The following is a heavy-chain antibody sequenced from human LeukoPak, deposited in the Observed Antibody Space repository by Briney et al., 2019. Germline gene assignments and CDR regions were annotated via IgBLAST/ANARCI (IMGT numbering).Heavy chain of an antibody. CDR2: ISGSGGST. D-gene: IGHD4-17*01. Sequence: PGGSLRLSCAASGFTFSSYAMSWVRQAPGKGLEWVSAISGSGGSTYYADSVKGRFTISRDNSKNTLYLQMNSLRAEDTAVYYCAKDLWDHDYGDYASAFDIWGQGTMVTVSS. J-gene: IGHJ3*02. CDR1: GFTFSSYA. CDR3: AKDLWDHDYGDYASAFDI. V-gene: IGHV3-23*01.